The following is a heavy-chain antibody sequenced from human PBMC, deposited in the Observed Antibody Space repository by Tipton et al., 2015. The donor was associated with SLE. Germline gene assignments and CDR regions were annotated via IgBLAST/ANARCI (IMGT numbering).Heavy chain of an antibody. Sequence: TLSLNCAVYGGSFSGYYWSWIRQPPGKGLEWIGEINHSGSTNYNPSLKSRVTISVDTSKNQFSLKLSSVTAADTAVYYCARRRGLVVVVPAAMEGFDPWGQGTLVTVSS. CDR3: ARRRGLVVVVPAAMEGFDP. D-gene: IGHD2-2*01. CDR1: GGSFSGYY. CDR2: INHSGST. J-gene: IGHJ5*02. V-gene: IGHV4-34*01.